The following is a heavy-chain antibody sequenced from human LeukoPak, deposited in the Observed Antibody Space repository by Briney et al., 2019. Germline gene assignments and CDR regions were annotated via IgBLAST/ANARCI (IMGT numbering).Heavy chain of an antibody. CDR3: ARECGGDCYGGEDAFDI. D-gene: IGHD2-21*01. Sequence: PGGSLRLSCAASGFTFSSYSMNWVRQAPGKGLEWVSYISSSSSTIYYADSVKGRFTMSRDNAKNSLYLQMNSLRAEDTAVYYCARECGGDCYGGEDAFDIWGQGTMVTVSS. CDR2: ISSSSSTI. V-gene: IGHV3-48*01. J-gene: IGHJ3*02. CDR1: GFTFSSYS.